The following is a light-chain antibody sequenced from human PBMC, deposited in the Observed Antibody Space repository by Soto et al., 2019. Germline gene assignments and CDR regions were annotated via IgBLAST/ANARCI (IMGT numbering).Light chain of an antibody. CDR1: QGINNY. V-gene: IGKV1-27*01. CDR2: AAS. Sequence: DIQMTQSPSSLSASVGDRVTITCRASQGINNYLAWYQQKPGKVPKLLIYAASTLQSGVPSRFSGSGSGTDVTLTISSLPLEDVATYYCQVYNSALFTFVVGTKVEIK. J-gene: IGKJ4*01. CDR3: QVYNSALFT.